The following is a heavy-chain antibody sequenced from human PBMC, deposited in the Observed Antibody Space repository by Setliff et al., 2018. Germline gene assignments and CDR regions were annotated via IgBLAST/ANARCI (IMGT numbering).Heavy chain of an antibody. CDR1: GGSFDTYY. J-gene: IGHJ3*02. D-gene: IGHD1-1*01. V-gene: IGHV4-34*01. CDR2: INQSGSG. Sequence: SETLSLTCNVYGGSFDTYYWGWIRQPPGKGLEWFGEINQSGSGDYNPSFKGRVTISVDTSKKQFSLTLTSVTAADTALYYCRQAVVGRDVFDIWGQGTVVTVS. CDR3: RQAVVGRDVFDI.